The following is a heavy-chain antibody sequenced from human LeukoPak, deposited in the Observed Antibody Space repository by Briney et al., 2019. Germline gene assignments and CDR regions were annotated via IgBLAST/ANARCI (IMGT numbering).Heavy chain of an antibody. Sequence: GGSLRLPCAASGFTFDDYAMHWVRQAPGKGLEWVSGISWNSGSIGYADSVKGRFTISRDNAKNSLYLQMNSLRAEDTALYYCAGGGSPWDFDYWGQGTLVTVSS. CDR2: ISWNSGSI. CDR3: AGGGSPWDFDY. CDR1: GFTFDDYA. D-gene: IGHD1-26*01. V-gene: IGHV3-9*01. J-gene: IGHJ4*02.